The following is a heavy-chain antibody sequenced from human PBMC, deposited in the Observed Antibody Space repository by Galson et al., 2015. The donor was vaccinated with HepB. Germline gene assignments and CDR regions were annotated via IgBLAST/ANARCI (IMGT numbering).Heavy chain of an antibody. CDR2: INPNSGGT. D-gene: IGHD3-3*01. J-gene: IGHJ6*03. CDR3: ARDILLRDRPKDTIFGVVTSSYYYMDV. CDR1: GYTFTGYY. Sequence: QSGAEVKKPGTSVKVSCKASGYTFTGYYMHWVRQAPGQGLEWMGWINPNSGGTNYAQKFQGRVTMTRDTSISTAYMKLSRLRSDDTAVYYCARDILLRDRPKDTIFGVVTSSYYYMDVWGKGTTVTVSS. V-gene: IGHV1-2*02.